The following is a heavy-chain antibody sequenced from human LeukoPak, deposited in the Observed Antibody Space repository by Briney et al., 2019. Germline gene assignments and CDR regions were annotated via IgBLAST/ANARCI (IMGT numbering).Heavy chain of an antibody. Sequence: SETLSLTCSVSGGSISSYYWSWIRQPAGKGLEWIGRIYTSGDTNYNPSLRSRVTMSVDTSKNQFSLKLSSVTAADTAVYYCARDLIHYFGSGSGDYWGQGTLVTVSS. D-gene: IGHD3-10*01. CDR2: IYTSGDT. J-gene: IGHJ4*02. V-gene: IGHV4-4*07. CDR3: ARDLIHYFGSGSGDY. CDR1: GGSISSYY.